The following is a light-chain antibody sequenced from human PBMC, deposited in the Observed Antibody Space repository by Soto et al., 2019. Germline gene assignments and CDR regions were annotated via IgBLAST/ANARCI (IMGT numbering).Light chain of an antibody. CDR1: NIGTKS. Sequence: SYELTQPPSVSVAPGQTARITCGGTNIGTKSVHWYQQKPGQAPVLVVYDDSDRPSGIPERFSGSNSGNTATLTINRVEAGDEADYYCQVWDSSSDPLYVFGTGTKLTVL. CDR2: DDS. J-gene: IGLJ1*01. V-gene: IGLV3-21*02. CDR3: QVWDSSSDPLYV.